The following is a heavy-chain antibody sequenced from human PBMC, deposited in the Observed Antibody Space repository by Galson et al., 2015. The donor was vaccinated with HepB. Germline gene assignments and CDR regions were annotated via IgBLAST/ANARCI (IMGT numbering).Heavy chain of an antibody. Sequence: SLRLSCAASGFTFSSYSMNWVRQAPGKGLEWVSSISSSSSYIYYADSVKGRFTISRDNAKNSLYLQMNSLRAEDTAVYYCASHYCSSTSCYGFDYWGQGTLVTVSS. V-gene: IGHV3-21*01. CDR2: ISSSSSYI. CDR1: GFTFSSYS. D-gene: IGHD2-2*01. J-gene: IGHJ4*02. CDR3: ASHYCSSTSCYGFDY.